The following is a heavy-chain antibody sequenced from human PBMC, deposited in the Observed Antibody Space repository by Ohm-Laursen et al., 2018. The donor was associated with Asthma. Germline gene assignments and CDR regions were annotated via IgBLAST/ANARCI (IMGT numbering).Heavy chain of an antibody. J-gene: IGHJ4*02. Sequence: SSAAPRPPLSNLSPSRVRPAPRKGLERLAHIYPDGGEKYYVDSVDGRFTISRDNAKNSLYLQMNSLRAEDTAVYYCATNLPYEAENYWGQGTLVTVSS. D-gene: IGHD3-16*01. CDR2: IYPDGGEK. CDR3: ATNLPYEAENY. V-gene: IGHV3-7*05. CDR1: RPPLSNLS.